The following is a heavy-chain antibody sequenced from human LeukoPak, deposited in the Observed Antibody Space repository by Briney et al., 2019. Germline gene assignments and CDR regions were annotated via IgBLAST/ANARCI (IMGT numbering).Heavy chain of an antibody. CDR1: GGTFSSYA. Sequence: ASVKVSCKASGGTFSSYAISWVRQAPGQGLEWMGGIIPIFGTANYAQKFQGRVTITADKSTSTAYMELSSLRSEDTAVYYCARGGRQNGNYHLDYWGQGTLVTVSS. V-gene: IGHV1-69*06. J-gene: IGHJ4*02. CDR2: IIPIFGTA. D-gene: IGHD1-7*01. CDR3: ARGGRQNGNYHLDY.